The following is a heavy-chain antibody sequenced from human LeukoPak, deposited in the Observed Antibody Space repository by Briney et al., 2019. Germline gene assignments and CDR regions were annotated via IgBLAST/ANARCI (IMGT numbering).Heavy chain of an antibody. D-gene: IGHD6-19*01. V-gene: IGHV3-30*02. CDR2: IRYDGSNK. Sequence: GGSLRLSCAASGFTFSSYGMHWVRQAPGKGLEWVAFIRYDGSNKYYADSVKGRFTISRDNSKNTLYLQMNSLRAEDTAVYYCAKAQFDYSSGWYGENFDYWGLGTLVTVSS. J-gene: IGHJ4*02. CDR1: GFTFSSYG. CDR3: AKAQFDYSSGWYGENFDY.